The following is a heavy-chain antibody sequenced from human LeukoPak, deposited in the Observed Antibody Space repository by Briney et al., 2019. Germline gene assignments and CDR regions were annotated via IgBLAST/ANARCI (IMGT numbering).Heavy chain of an antibody. J-gene: IGHJ6*03. Sequence: ASVKVSCKASGYTFTGYYMHWVRQAPGQGLEWMGWINPNSGGTNYAQKFQGRVTMTRDTSISTAYMELSRLRSDDTAVYYCARLSIAAAGTPGYYYYYMDVWGKGTTVTVSS. D-gene: IGHD6-13*01. CDR1: GYTFTGYY. V-gene: IGHV1-2*02. CDR2: INPNSGGT. CDR3: ARLSIAAAGTPGYYYYYMDV.